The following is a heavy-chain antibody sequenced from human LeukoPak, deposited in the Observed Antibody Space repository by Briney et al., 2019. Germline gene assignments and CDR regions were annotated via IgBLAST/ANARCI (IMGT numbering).Heavy chain of an antibody. V-gene: IGHV4-39*07. CDR2: IYTSGST. J-gene: IGHJ4*02. CDR1: GGSISSSSYY. D-gene: IGHD5-18*01. CDR3: AREDMDTAMVED. Sequence: PSETLSLTCTVSGGSISSSSYYWGWIRQPPGKGLEWIGRIYTSGSTNYNPSLKSRVTISVDTSKNQFSLKLSSVTAADTAVYYCAREDMDTAMVEDWGQGTLVTVSS.